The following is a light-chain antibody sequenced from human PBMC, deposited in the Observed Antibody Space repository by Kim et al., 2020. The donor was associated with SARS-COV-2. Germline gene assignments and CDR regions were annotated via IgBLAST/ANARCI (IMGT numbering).Light chain of an antibody. V-gene: IGLV3-1*01. CDR1: NLGDKY. Sequence: SPGQTASITCSGDNLGDKYACWYQQKPGQSPVLVIYQDSKRPSGIPERFSGSNSGNTATLTISGTQAMDEADYYCQAWDSSTVVFGGGTQLTVL. CDR3: QAWDSSTVV. CDR2: QDS. J-gene: IGLJ2*01.